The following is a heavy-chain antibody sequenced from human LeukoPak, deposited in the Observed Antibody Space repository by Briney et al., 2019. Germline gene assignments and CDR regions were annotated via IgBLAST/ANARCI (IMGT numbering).Heavy chain of an antibody. CDR1: GFTFSSYW. CDR3: ARDVGGYYGSAFDI. J-gene: IGHJ3*02. Sequence: GGSLRLSCAASGFTFSSYWMSWVRQAPGKGLEWVANIKQDGSEKYYVDSVKGRFTISRDNAKNSLYLQMNSLRAEDTAVYYCARDVGGYYGSAFDIWGQGTMVTVSS. D-gene: IGHD3-3*01. V-gene: IGHV3-7*01. CDR2: IKQDGSEK.